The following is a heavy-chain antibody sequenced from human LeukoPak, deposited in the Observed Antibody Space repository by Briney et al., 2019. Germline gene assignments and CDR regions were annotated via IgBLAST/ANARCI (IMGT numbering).Heavy chain of an antibody. CDR2: IRSKAYGGTT. Sequence: GGSLRLSCTASGFTFGDYAMSWVRQAPGKGLEWVGFIRSKAYGGTTEYAASVKGRFTISRDDSKSIAYLQMNSLKTEDTAVYYCTRDQGVVVPAAMRLYYYYGMDVWGQGTTVTVSS. V-gene: IGHV3-49*04. CDR3: TRDQGVVVPAAMRLYYYYGMDV. D-gene: IGHD2-2*01. J-gene: IGHJ6*02. CDR1: GFTFGDYA.